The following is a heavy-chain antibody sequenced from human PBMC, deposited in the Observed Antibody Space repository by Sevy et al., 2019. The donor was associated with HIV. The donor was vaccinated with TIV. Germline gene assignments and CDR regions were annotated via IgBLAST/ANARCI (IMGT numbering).Heavy chain of an antibody. CDR3: ARDHYDSSGYYYSYYGFDF. V-gene: IGHV1-18*01. CDR2: ISAYSGNT. Sequence: ASVKVSCKASGYTFTSYGINWVRQAPGQGLEWMGWISAYSGNTNYAQNLQGRVTMTTDTFTSTAYMELRSLTSDDTAVYYCARDHYDSSGYYYSYYGFDFWGQGTTVTVSS. J-gene: IGHJ6*02. D-gene: IGHD3-22*01. CDR1: GYTFTSYG.